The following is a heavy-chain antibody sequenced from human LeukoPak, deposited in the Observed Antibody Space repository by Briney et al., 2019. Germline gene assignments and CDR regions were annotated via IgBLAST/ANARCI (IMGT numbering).Heavy chain of an antibody. D-gene: IGHD6-25*01. CDR3: AKYARLLDS. V-gene: IGHV3-11*01. Sequence: GGSLRLSCEASGFTFSEPYMTWIRQAPGKGLEYISYIGPNGDVVYANSVMGRFTASRDNSRNCLFQQRNSLRVEDTAVYYCAKYARLLDSWGQGTLVPLPS. CDR1: GFTFSEPY. CDR2: IGPNGDVV. J-gene: IGHJ5*02.